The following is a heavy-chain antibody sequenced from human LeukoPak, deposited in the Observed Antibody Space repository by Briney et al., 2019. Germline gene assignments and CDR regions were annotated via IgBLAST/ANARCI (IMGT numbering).Heavy chain of an antibody. CDR3: ARVGYSYGHDNGYYFDY. CDR2: MNPNSGNT. Sequence: ASVKVSCKASGYTFTSYDINWVRQAPGQGLEWMGWMNPNSGNTGYAQKFQGRVTMTRNTSKSTAYMELSSLRSEDTAVYYCARVGYSYGHDNGYYFDYWGQGTLVTVSS. CDR1: GYTFTSYD. V-gene: IGHV1-8*01. J-gene: IGHJ4*02. D-gene: IGHD5-18*01.